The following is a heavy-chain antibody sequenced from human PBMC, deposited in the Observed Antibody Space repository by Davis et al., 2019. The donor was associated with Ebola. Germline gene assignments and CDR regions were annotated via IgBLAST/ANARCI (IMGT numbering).Heavy chain of an antibody. CDR1: GFTFSSYS. Sequence: GESLKISCAASGFTFSSYSMNWVRQAPGKGLEWVSTLSGSGATTYYADSVKGRFTISRDNSKSTLYLQMNSLRAEDTAVYYCARWGTVTTGWFDPWGQGTLVTVSS. V-gene: IGHV3-23*01. CDR3: ARWGTVTTGWFDP. D-gene: IGHD4-11*01. CDR2: LSGSGATT. J-gene: IGHJ5*02.